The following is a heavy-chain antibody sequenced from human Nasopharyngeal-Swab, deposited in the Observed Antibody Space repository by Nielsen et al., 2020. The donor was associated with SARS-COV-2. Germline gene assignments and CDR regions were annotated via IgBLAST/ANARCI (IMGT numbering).Heavy chain of an antibody. D-gene: IGHD3-10*01. J-gene: IGHJ4*02. CDR1: RYSFTSYH. V-gene: IGHV1-46*03. CDR2: INPRGGSA. CDR3: ARDRYGSGSFLGY. Sequence: ASVTVSCQASRYSFTSYHMYWVRQAPGQGLEWMGIINPRGGSATYAQRFQGKVTMTRDTSTSTVFMELSSLKSEDTAVYYCARDRYGSGSFLGYWGQGTLVTVSS.